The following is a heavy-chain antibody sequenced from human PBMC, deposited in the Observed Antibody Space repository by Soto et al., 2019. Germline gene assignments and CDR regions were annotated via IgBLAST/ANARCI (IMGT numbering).Heavy chain of an antibody. CDR1: GGTFNSYG. CDR2: IIPLYGTV. D-gene: IGHD3-10*01. V-gene: IGHV1-69*06. CDR3: ARVRVIRGVIPSHFGL. Sequence: HLAQSGAEVKKPGSSVTVSCKASGGTFNSYGISWLRQAPGPGLDWMGVIIPLYGTVNYAQKFQGRVSITADKSTSTAYMDLNSLRSDDTAVYYCARVRVIRGVIPSHFGLWGQGTQVTVSS. J-gene: IGHJ4*02.